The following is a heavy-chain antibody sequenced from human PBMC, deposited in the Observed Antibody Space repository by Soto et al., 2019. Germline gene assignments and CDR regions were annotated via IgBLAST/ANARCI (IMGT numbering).Heavy chain of an antibody. CDR3: ARGYSYGSRYYYYGMDV. Sequence: LTCTVSGGSISSYYWSWIRQPPGKGLEWIGYIYYSGSTNYNPSLKSRVTISVDTSKNQFSLKLSSVTAADTAVYYCARGYSYGSRYYYYGMDVWGQGTTVTVSS. D-gene: IGHD5-18*01. CDR2: IYYSGST. J-gene: IGHJ6*02. V-gene: IGHV4-59*01. CDR1: GGSISSYY.